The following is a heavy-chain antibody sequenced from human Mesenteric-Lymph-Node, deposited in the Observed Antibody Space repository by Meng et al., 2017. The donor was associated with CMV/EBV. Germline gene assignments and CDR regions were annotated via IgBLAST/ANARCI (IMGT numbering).Heavy chain of an antibody. CDR1: CGSISSGASH. CDR3: AKSRASTPGIVDD. D-gene: IGHD1-1*01. Sequence: REVEGRGIVNHPEALSLTCFCSCGSISSGASHWRWIRQSPEKGLEWIGYIYGNGITIYYPTLNSRVTILLETSKNQFSLKLNSVTTADTAVYYCAKSRASTPGIVDDWGQGTLVTVSS. V-gene: IGHV4-61*08. J-gene: IGHJ4*02. CDR2: IYGNGIT.